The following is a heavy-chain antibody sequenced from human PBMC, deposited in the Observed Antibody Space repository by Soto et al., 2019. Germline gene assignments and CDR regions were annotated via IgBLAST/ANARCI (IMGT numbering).Heavy chain of an antibody. CDR3: ARAHDLWSGYYHYYYYGMDV. Sequence: SQTLSLTCAISGDSVSSNSAAWNWIRQSPSRGLEWLGRTYYRSNWYNDYAVSVKSRITINPDTSKNQFSLQLNSVTPEDTAVYYCARAHDLWSGYYHYYYYGMDVWGQETTVTVSS. J-gene: IGHJ6*02. V-gene: IGHV6-1*01. CDR2: TYYRSNWYN. CDR1: GDSVSSNSAA. D-gene: IGHD3-3*01.